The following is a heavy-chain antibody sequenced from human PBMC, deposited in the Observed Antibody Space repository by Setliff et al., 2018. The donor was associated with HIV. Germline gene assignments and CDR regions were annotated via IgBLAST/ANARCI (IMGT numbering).Heavy chain of an antibody. Sequence: GGSLRLSCAASGFTFSSYSMNWVRQAPGKGLEWVSSISSSSSYIYYADSVKGRFTISRDNAKNSLYLQMNSLRAEDTAVYYCARAACGGSCYSSYYYGMDVWGQGTTVTVSS. V-gene: IGHV3-21*01. CDR1: GFTFSSYS. CDR3: ARAACGGSCYSSYYYGMDV. J-gene: IGHJ6*02. D-gene: IGHD2-15*01. CDR2: ISSSSSYI.